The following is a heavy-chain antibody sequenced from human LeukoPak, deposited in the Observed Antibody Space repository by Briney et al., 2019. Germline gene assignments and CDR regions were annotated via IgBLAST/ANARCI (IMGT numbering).Heavy chain of an antibody. V-gene: IGHV1-18*01. CDR3: AREMYSSGWQGGETSPFDY. Sequence: GASVKVSCKASGYTFTSYGISWVRQAPGQGLEWMGWISAYNGNTNYAQKLQGRVTMTTDTSTSTAYMELRSLRSDDTAVYYCAREMYSSGWQGGETSPFDYWGQGTLVTVSS. D-gene: IGHD6-19*01. J-gene: IGHJ4*02. CDR1: GYTFTSYG. CDR2: ISAYNGNT.